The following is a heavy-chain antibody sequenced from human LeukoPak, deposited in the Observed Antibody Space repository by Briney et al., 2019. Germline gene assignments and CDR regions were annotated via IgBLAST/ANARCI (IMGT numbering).Heavy chain of an antibody. J-gene: IGHJ4*02. D-gene: IGHD5-24*01. CDR3: AKDDAWLQYGN. Sequence: GGSLRLSCAASGFTFSSHGMNWVRQAPGKGLEWVSGISPNGVITHYADSVKGRFTISRDNSKGTVYLQMNSLRPEDTAVYYCAKDDAWLQYGNWGRGTLVTVSS. CDR1: GFTFSSHG. V-gene: IGHV3-23*01. CDR2: ISPNGVIT.